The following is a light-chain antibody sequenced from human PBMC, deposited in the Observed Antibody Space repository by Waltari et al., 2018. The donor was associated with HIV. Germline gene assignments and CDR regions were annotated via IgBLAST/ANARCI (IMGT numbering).Light chain of an antibody. Sequence: QTVVTHEPSMTVSPGVTVPLTCNSATGPVGSGHSVHWFQQKPGQPPRPLIYSSTRKRALTPERVSASLVGDRAALTLSNVWPEDQADYYCMLFFRTSYRFGGGTRVTVL. CDR3: MLFFRTSYR. CDR2: SST. V-gene: IGLV7-43*01. J-gene: IGLJ2*01. CDR1: TGPVGSGHS.